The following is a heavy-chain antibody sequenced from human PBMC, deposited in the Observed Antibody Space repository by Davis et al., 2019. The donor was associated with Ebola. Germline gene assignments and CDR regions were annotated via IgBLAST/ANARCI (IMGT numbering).Heavy chain of an antibody. J-gene: IGHJ3*02. V-gene: IGHV3-33*01. CDR1: GFTFSVYG. CDR2: IEYDGSNE. Sequence: PGGSLRLSCAASGFTFSVYGMHWVRQAPGKGLEWVAIIEYDGSNEEYADSVKGRFSISRDNTKNTVYLQMNSVRVEDTAVYYCARGLNFDWLFDAFDIWGQGTTVTVSS. CDR3: ARGLNFDWLFDAFDI. D-gene: IGHD3-9*01.